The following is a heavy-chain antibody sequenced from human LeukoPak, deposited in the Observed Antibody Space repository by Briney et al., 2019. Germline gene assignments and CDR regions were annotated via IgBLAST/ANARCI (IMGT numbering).Heavy chain of an antibody. CDR2: ISANGGAT. D-gene: IGHD3-10*01. J-gene: IGHJ4*02. V-gene: IGHV3-23*01. CDR1: GFTFSNFA. Sequence: AGGSLRLSCAASGFTFSNFAMSCVRQAPGKGLECVSLISANGGATYYTDSVKGRFTISRDNSKSTLYLQMNSLRADDTAVYYCAKASGSPYYFDYWGQGTLVTVSS. CDR3: AKASGSPYYFDY.